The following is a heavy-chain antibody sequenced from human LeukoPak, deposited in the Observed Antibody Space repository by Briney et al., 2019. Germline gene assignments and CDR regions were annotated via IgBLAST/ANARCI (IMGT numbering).Heavy chain of an antibody. CDR3: ARYSGSYFFDY. J-gene: IGHJ4*02. V-gene: IGHV4-38-2*02. D-gene: IGHD1-26*01. CDR1: GYSISSGYY. CDR2: IYDSGST. Sequence: SETLSLTCTVSGYSISSGYYWGWIRQPPGKGLEWVGSIYDSGSTYYNPSLKSRVTISVDTSKNQFSLKLSSVTAADTAVYYCARYSGSYFFDYWGQGTLVTVSS.